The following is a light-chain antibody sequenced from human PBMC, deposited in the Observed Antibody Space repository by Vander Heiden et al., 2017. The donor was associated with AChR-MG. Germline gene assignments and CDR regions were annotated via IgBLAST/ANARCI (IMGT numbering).Light chain of an antibody. CDR3: QAWDSSTLVV. CDR2: QDN. Sequence: YDLTQPPSTSGPPGQTPSITLTGDKVGDNYACWFQQKPGQSPVLVIYQDNKRPSGIPERFSGSNSGNTATLTISGTQAMDEADYYCQAWDSSTLVVFGGGTKLTVL. CDR1: KVGDNY. V-gene: IGLV3-1*01. J-gene: IGLJ2*01.